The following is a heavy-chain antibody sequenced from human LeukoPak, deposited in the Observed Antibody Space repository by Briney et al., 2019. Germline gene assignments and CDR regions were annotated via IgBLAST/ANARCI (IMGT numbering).Heavy chain of an antibody. CDR1: GFTFSFYE. CDR2: IYQSGVT. V-gene: IGHV4-38-2*01. J-gene: IGHJ4*02. D-gene: IGHD3-9*01. CDR3: ATVYDILTGVFDY. Sequence: ESLRLSCAASGFTFSFYEINWVRQAPGKGLEWIGTIYQSGVTSYNPSLKSRGTISLDTSKNQFSLKLSSVTAADTALYYCATVYDILTGVFDYWGQGTLVTVSS.